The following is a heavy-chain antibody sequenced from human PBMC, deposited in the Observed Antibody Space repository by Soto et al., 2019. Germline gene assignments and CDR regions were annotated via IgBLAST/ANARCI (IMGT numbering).Heavy chain of an antibody. J-gene: IGHJ6*02. Sequence: SETLSLTCTVSGGSISSSSYYWGWIRQPPGKGLEWIGSIYYSGCTYYNPSLKSRVTISVDTSKNQFSLKLSSVTAADTAVYYCARQGGTYYDFWSGYPDRYYYYGMDVCGQVTSVPAS. CDR2: IYYSGCT. CDR1: GGSISSSSYY. CDR3: ARQGGTYYDFWSGYPDRYYYYGMDV. V-gene: IGHV4-39*01. D-gene: IGHD3-3*01.